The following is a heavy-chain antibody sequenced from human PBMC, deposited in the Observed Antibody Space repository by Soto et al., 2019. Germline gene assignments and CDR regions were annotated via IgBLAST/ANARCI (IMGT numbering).Heavy chain of an antibody. CDR3: ARDLGSGWYNY. J-gene: IGHJ4*02. V-gene: IGHV1-69*13. D-gene: IGHD6-19*01. CDR1: GGTFSSYA. CDR2: IIPIFGTA. Sequence: GASVKFSCKASGGTFSSYAIIWLRQAPGQGLEWMGGIIPIFGTANYAQKFQGRVTITADESTSTAYMELSSLRSEDTAVYYCARDLGSGWYNYWGQGTLVTVSS.